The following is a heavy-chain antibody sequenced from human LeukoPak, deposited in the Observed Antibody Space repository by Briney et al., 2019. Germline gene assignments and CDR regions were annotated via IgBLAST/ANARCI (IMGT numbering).Heavy chain of an antibody. CDR1: GGSFSGYY. CDR3: ARGRKELVPDY. J-gene: IGHJ4*02. Sequence: SETLSLTCAVYGGSFSGYYWSWIRQPPGKGLEWIGEINHSGSTNYNPSLKSRVTISVDTSKNQFSLKLSSVTAADTAVYYCARGRKELVPDYWGQETLVTVSS. V-gene: IGHV4-34*01. D-gene: IGHD6-13*01. CDR2: INHSGST.